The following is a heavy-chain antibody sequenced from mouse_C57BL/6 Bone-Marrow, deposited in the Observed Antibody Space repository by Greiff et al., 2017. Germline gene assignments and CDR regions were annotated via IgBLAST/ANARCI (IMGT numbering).Heavy chain of an antibody. CDR2: ISSGGSYT. Sequence: EVHLVESGGDLVKPGGSLKLSCAASGFTFSSYGMSWVRQTPDKRLEWVATISSGGSYTYYPDSVKGRFTISRDNAKNTLYLQMSSLKSEDTAMYYCARLSTVVAYWYFDVWGTGTTVTVSS. CDR1: GFTFSSYG. J-gene: IGHJ1*03. V-gene: IGHV5-6*01. D-gene: IGHD1-1*01. CDR3: ARLSTVVAYWYFDV.